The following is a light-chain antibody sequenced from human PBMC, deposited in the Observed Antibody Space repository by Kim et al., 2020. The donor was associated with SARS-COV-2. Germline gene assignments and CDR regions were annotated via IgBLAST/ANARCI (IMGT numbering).Light chain of an antibody. Sequence: QKVTISYSGTSSNIGNNYVSWYQQVPGTAPKLLIFDNNKRPSGIPDRFSGSKSGTTATLGITGLQTGDEADYYCGTWDSSLSVVYVFGTGTKVTVL. J-gene: IGLJ1*01. CDR1: SSNIGNNY. CDR3: GTWDSSLSVVYV. V-gene: IGLV1-51*01. CDR2: DNN.